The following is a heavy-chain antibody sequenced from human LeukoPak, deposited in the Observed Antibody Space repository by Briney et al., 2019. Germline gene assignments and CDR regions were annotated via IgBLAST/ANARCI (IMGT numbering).Heavy chain of an antibody. CDR2: INHSGST. V-gene: IGHV4-34*01. CDR1: GGSFSGYY. Sequence: SETLSHTCAVYGGSFSGYYWSWIRQPPGKGLEWIGEINHSGSTNYNPSLKSRVTISVDTSKNQFSLKLSSVTAADTAVYYCASGSYGYGFDYWGQGTLVTVSS. D-gene: IGHD5-18*01. J-gene: IGHJ4*02. CDR3: ASGSYGYGFDY.